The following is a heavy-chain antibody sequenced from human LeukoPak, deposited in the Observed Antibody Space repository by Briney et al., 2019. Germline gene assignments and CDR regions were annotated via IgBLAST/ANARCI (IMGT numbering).Heavy chain of an antibody. J-gene: IGHJ4*02. V-gene: IGHV1-2*02. Sequence: ASVKVSCKASGYTFTGYYIHWVRQAPGQGLEWMGWINPNSGGTNYAQKFQGRVTMTGDTSISTAYMELSRLRSDDTAVYYCARYSGYDCFDYWGQGTLVTVSS. CDR1: GYTFTGYY. D-gene: IGHD5-12*01. CDR3: ARYSGYDCFDY. CDR2: INPNSGGT.